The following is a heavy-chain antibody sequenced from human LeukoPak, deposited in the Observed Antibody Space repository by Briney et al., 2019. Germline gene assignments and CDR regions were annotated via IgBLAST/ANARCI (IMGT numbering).Heavy chain of an antibody. CDR1: GFTFSSYS. V-gene: IGHV3-21*01. CDR3: ARDKDPTGDDAFDI. J-gene: IGHJ3*02. Sequence: GGSLRLSCAASGFTFSSYSMNWVRQAPGKGLEWVSSISSSSSYIYYADSVKGRFTISRDNAKNSLYLQMNSLRAEDTAVYYCARDKDPTGDDAFDIWGQGTMVTVSS. CDR2: ISSSSSYI. D-gene: IGHD3-10*01.